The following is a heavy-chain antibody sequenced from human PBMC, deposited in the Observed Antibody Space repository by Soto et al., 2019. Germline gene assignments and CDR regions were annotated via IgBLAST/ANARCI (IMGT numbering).Heavy chain of an antibody. Sequence: GGSLRLSCAASGFTFSNYWMHWVRQAPGKGLVWISRISIDGSTTSYADSVRGRFTISRDNAQNTLYLQMSSLRVEDTAVYYCARPNTGFDCWGQGTLVTVSS. CDR1: GFTFSNYW. D-gene: IGHD2-8*01. CDR2: ISIDGSTT. CDR3: ARPNTGFDC. V-gene: IGHV3-74*01. J-gene: IGHJ4*02.